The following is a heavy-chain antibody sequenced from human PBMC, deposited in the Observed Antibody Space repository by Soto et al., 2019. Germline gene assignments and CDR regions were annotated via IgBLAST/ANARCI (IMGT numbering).Heavy chain of an antibody. CDR3: AKARMTMVREVIKYNMDL. D-gene: IGHD3-10*01. V-gene: IGHV4-59*01. CDR1: GGSISSYY. Sequence: SDTLSLTCTVSGGSISSYYWSWIRRPPGKGLEWIGYIYNSGSTHSNPSLQSRVTISVDTSKNQFSLKLSSVTAADTGIYYCAKARMTMVREVIKYNMDLWGKGNKV. CDR2: IYNSGST. J-gene: IGHJ6*04.